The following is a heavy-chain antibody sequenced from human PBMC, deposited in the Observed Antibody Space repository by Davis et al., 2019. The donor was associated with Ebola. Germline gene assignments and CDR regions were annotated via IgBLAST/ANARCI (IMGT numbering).Heavy chain of an antibody. CDR2: ISYDGTVE. Sequence: GGSLRLSCAASGFTFSTFDMHWVRQAPGKGLEWVALISYDGTVEYYSDSVKGRFTISRDTSRSTLYLQLNSLRAEDTALYYCAKDTAMVKSGKRFDYWGQGTLVTVSS. D-gene: IGHD5-18*01. CDR3: AKDTAMVKSGKRFDY. V-gene: IGHV3-33*06. CDR1: GFTFSTFD. J-gene: IGHJ4*02.